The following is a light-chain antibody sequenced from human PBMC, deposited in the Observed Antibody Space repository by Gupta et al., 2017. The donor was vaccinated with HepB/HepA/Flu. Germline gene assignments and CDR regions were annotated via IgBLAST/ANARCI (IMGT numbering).Light chain of an antibody. V-gene: IGKV3-11*01. Sequence: EIVLTQSPATLSLSPGERATLSCRASQSVGSQLAWYQQKPGQAPRLVISDASNRATGVPARFSGSGSGTDFSLNISRLESEEVGIYFCQQRSDWPLTFGGGTKVEIK. CDR1: QSVGSQ. CDR2: DAS. J-gene: IGKJ4*01. CDR3: QQRSDWPLT.